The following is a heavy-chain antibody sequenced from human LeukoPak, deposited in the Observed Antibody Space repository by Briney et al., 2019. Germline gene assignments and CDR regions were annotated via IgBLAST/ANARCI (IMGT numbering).Heavy chain of an antibody. V-gene: IGHV3-23*01. J-gene: IGHJ4*02. CDR3: ARPPVAAPRAYFDY. Sequence: GGSLRLSCAASGFTFSSYAMSWVRQAPGKGLEWVPAISGSGGSTYYADSVKGRFTISRDNSKNTLYLQMNSLRAEDTAVYYCARPPVAAPRAYFDYWGQGTLVTVSS. D-gene: IGHD6-19*01. CDR2: ISGSGGST. CDR1: GFTFSSYA.